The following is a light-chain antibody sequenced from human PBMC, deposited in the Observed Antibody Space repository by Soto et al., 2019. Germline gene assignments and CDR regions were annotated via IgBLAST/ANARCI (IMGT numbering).Light chain of an antibody. CDR1: NTDVGDYPY. CDR2: EVR. CDR3: SSYTVTDIPVP. J-gene: IGLJ2*01. Sequence: QSALTQPASVSGFPGQSITISCAGSNTDVGDYPYVSWYQQHPGKAPKLIIFEVRNRPSGVSYRFSGSKSGNTASLTISGLQPEDEADYYCSSYTVTDIPVPFGGGTKVTVL. V-gene: IGLV2-14*03.